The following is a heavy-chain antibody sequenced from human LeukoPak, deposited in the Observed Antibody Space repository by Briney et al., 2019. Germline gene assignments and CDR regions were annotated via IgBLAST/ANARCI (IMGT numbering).Heavy chain of an antibody. CDR3: AKDIDIMVALLLPFDI. CDR2: ISGSGGST. CDR1: GFTFSSYA. J-gene: IGHJ3*02. D-gene: IGHD2-15*01. V-gene: IGHV3-23*01. Sequence: QPGGSLRLSCAASGFTFSSYAMSWVRQAPGKGLEWVSAISGSGGSTYYADSVKGRFTISRDNSKNTLYLQMNSLRAEDTAVYYCAKDIDIMVALLLPFDIWGQGTMFTVSS.